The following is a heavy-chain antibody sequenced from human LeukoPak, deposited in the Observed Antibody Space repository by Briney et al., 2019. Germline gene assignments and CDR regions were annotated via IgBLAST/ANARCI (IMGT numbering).Heavy chain of an antibody. V-gene: IGHV1-46*01. D-gene: IGHD1-14*01. CDR1: GYTFTSYY. J-gene: IGHJ5*02. CDR3: ARNREGTDPDWFDP. Sequence: ASVKVFCKASGYTFTSYYMHWVRHAPGQGLEWMVIINRSGCTTSYAQKFQGRVAMTRGTSTSTVYMELSSLRSEDTAVYYCARNREGTDPDWFDPWGQGTLVTVSS. CDR2: INRSGCTT.